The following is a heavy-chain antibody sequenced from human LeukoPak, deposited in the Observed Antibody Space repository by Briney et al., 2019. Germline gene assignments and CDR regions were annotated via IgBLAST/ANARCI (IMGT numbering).Heavy chain of an antibody. D-gene: IGHD4-17*01. V-gene: IGHV1-2*02. CDR2: INPNSGGA. Sequence: ASVKVSCKASGYTFTGYYMHWVRQAPGQGLEWMGWINPNSGGASYAQKFQGRVTMTRDTSISTAYMELSRLRSDDTAVYYCAREGGDYEGFDYWGQGTLVTVSS. J-gene: IGHJ4*02. CDR3: AREGGDYEGFDY. CDR1: GYTFTGYY.